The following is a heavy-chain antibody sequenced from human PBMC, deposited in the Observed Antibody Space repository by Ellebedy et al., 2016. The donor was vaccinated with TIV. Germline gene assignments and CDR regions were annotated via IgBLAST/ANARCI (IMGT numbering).Heavy chain of an antibody. D-gene: IGHD5-18*01. V-gene: IGHV1-69*13. CDR3: AREDTAGGMDV. J-gene: IGHJ6*02. CDR1: GYTFTGYY. Sequence: SVKVSXKASGYTFTGYYMHWVRQAPGQGLEWMGGIIPIFGTANYAQKFQGRVTITADESTSTAYMELSSLRSEDTAVYYCAREDTAGGMDVWGQGTTVTVSS. CDR2: IIPIFGTA.